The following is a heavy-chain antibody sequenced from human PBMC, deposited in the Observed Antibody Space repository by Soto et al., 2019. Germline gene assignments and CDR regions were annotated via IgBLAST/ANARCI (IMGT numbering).Heavy chain of an antibody. Sequence: PSETLSLTXAVYGGSFSGYYWSWIRQPPGKGLEWIGEINHSGSTNYNPSLKSRVTISVDTSKNQFSLKLSSVTAADTAVYYCARGTPPQYYDFWSGYSSYYYYGMDVWGQGTTVTVSS. V-gene: IGHV4-34*01. CDR3: ARGTPPQYYDFWSGYSSYYYYGMDV. CDR1: GGSFSGYY. CDR2: INHSGST. D-gene: IGHD3-3*01. J-gene: IGHJ6*02.